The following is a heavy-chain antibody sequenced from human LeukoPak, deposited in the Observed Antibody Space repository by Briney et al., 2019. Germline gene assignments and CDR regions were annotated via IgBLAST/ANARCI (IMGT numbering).Heavy chain of an antibody. CDR3: ARLAAGDRANWFDP. D-gene: IGHD6-13*01. CDR1: GYTLTELS. CDR2: FDPEDGET. Sequence: ASVKVSCKVSGYTLTELSMHWVRQAPGKGLEWMGGFDPEDGETIYAQKFQGRVTMTEDTSTDTAYMELSSLRSEDTAVYYCARLAAGDRANWFDPWGQGTLVTVSS. J-gene: IGHJ5*02. V-gene: IGHV1-24*01.